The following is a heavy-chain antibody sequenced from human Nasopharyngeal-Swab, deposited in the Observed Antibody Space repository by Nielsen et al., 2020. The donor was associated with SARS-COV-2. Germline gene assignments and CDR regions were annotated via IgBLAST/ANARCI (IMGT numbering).Heavy chain of an antibody. CDR2: IIPIFGTA. CDR3: ARDFPPLKRYFDWSRSRYYYYGMDV. Sequence: SVKVSCKASGGTFSSYAINWVRQAPEQGLEWMGGIIPIFGTANYAQKFQGRVTITADESTSTAYMELSSLRSKDTAVYYCARDFPPLKRYFDWSRSRYYYYGMDVWGQGTTVTISS. CDR1: GGTFSSYA. V-gene: IGHV1-69*13. J-gene: IGHJ6*02. D-gene: IGHD3-9*01.